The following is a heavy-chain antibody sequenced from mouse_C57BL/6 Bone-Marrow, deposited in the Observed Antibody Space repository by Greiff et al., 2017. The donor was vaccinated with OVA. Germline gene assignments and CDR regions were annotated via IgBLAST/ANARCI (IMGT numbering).Heavy chain of an antibody. V-gene: IGHV1-81*01. CDR2: IYPRSGNT. CDR1: GYTFTSYG. CDR3: ARGRGGYYWYFDV. D-gene: IGHD1-1*02. J-gene: IGHJ1*03. Sequence: VQLQQSGAELARPGASVKLSCKASGYTFTSYGISWVKQRTGQGLEWIGEIYPRSGNTYYNEKFKGKATLTADKSSSTAYMELRSLTSEDSAVYFCARGRGGYYWYFDVWGTGTTVTVSS.